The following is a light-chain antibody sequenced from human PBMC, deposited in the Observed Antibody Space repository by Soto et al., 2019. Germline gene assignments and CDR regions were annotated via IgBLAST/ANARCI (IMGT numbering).Light chain of an antibody. J-gene: IGKJ1*01. CDR1: QSISSW. CDR3: QQYNSYWT. Sequence: DIPLTQSPSTLSASLLDRVTIXSRASQSISSWLAWYQQKPGKAPKLLIYKASSLESGVPSRFSGSGSGTEFTLTISSLQPDDFATYYCQQYNSYWTFGQGTKVDIK. V-gene: IGKV1-5*03. CDR2: KAS.